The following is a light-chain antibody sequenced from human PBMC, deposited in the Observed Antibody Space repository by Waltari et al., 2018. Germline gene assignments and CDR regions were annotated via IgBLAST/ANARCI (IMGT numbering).Light chain of an antibody. CDR2: LCS. CDR1: QSLLHSSGYNY. J-gene: IGKJ4*02. CDR3: MQAMESPS. V-gene: IGKV2-28*01. Sequence: EIVMTQSPLSLPVTPGEPSSISCRSSQSLLHSSGYNYLTWFLHQPGHSPQLLIYLCSIRASGGPDRFSGSGSGTDFTLKITRVESDDVGFYYCMQAMESPSFGGGTKVEIK.